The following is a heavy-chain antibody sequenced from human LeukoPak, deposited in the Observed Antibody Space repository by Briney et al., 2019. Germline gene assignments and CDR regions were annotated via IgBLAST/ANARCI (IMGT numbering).Heavy chain of an antibody. V-gene: IGHV1-18*01. D-gene: IGHD5-24*01. Sequence: GASVKVSCKASGYTFTSYGISWVRQAPGQGLEWMGWISAYNGNTNYAQKLQGRVTMTTDTSTSTAYMELRSLRSDDTAVYYCARWRWLQLRDYYGMDVWGQGTTVTVSS. CDR2: ISAYNGNT. CDR1: GYTFTSYG. J-gene: IGHJ6*02. CDR3: ARWRWLQLRDYYGMDV.